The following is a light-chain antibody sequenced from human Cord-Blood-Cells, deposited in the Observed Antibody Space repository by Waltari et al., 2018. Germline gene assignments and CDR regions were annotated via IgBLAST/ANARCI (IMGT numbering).Light chain of an antibody. CDR1: SSDAGSYNL. Sequence: QSALTQPASVSGSPGQSITISCTGTSSDAGSYNLVPWYHQHPGKAPKLMIYEGSNRPSGVANRFSGSKSGNTASLTISGLQAEDEADYYCCSYAGSSTWVFGGGTKLTVL. CDR2: EGS. V-gene: IGLV2-23*01. J-gene: IGLJ3*02. CDR3: CSYAGSSTWV.